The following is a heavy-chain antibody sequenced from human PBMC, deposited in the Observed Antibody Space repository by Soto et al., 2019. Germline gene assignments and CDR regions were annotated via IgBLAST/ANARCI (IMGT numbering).Heavy chain of an antibody. CDR3: ARDRRDYYDSSGYYEYFQH. CDR1: GGTFSSYA. CDR2: IIPIFGTA. V-gene: IGHV1-69*13. J-gene: IGHJ1*01. D-gene: IGHD3-22*01. Sequence: SVKVSCKASGGTFSSYAISWVRQAPGQGLEWMGGIIPIFGTANYAQKFQGRVTITADESTSTAYMELSSLRSEDTAVYYCARDRRDYYDSSGYYEYFQHWGQGTLVTVSS.